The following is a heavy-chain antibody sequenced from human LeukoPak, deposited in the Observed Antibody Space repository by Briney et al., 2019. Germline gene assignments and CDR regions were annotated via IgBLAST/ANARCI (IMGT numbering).Heavy chain of an antibody. CDR3: ARGVEPLAANTLAY. Sequence: PGGSLRLSCAASGFTVITNDMTWVRQGPGTGIDWVSVLYSDGNTKYADSVQGRFTISRDNSKNTLYLEMNSLSPDDTAVYYCARGVEPLAANTLAYWGQGTLVTVSS. D-gene: IGHD1-14*01. J-gene: IGHJ4*02. CDR2: LYSDGNT. CDR1: GFTVITND. V-gene: IGHV3-53*01.